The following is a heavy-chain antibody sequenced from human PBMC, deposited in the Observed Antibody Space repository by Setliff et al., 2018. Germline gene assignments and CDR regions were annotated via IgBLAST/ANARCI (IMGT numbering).Heavy chain of an antibody. CDR3: ARWNGSGYFYY. D-gene: IGHD3-3*01. Sequence: SVKVSCKASGGTFRSDGFNWVRQAPGQGLVWRGRIIPILETTNYAQNFQGRVSITADESTRTAYMELSSLTFDDTAVYYCARWNGSGYFYYWGQGTWVTVSS. J-gene: IGHJ4*02. V-gene: IGHV1-69*11. CDR1: GGTFRSDG. CDR2: IIPILETT.